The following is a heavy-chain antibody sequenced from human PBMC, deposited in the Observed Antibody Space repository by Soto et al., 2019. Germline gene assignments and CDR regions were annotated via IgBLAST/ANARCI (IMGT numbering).Heavy chain of an antibody. Sequence: QVQLVESGGGVVQPGRSLRLSCAASGFTFSSYGMHWVRQAPGKGLEWVAVISYDGSNKYYADSVKGRFTISRDNSKNTLYLQMNSLRADDTAVYYCAKDLERISDAFDIWGQGTMVTVSS. CDR3: AKDLERISDAFDI. CDR2: ISYDGSNK. V-gene: IGHV3-30*18. J-gene: IGHJ3*02. CDR1: GFTFSSYG. D-gene: IGHD1-1*01.